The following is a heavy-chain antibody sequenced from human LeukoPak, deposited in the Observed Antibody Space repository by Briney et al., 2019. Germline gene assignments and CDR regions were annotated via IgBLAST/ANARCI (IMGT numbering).Heavy chain of an antibody. CDR3: ASPQTSIAAAEEAFDI. J-gene: IGHJ3*02. V-gene: IGHV1-69*04. Sequence: SVKVSCKASGGTFSSYAISWARQAPGQGLEWMGRIIPILGIANYAQKSQGRVTITADKSTSTAYMELSSLRSEDTAVYYCASPQTSIAAAEEAFDIWGQGTMVTVSS. D-gene: IGHD6-13*01. CDR2: IIPILGIA. CDR1: GGTFSSYA.